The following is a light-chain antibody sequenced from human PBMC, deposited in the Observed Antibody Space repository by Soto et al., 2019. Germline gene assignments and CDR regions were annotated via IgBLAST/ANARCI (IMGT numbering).Light chain of an antibody. CDR1: QGIKNY. J-gene: IGKJ4*01. CDR2: GAS. CDR3: QQFYSDPLT. V-gene: IGKV1-9*01. Sequence: DIQLTQSPTFLSASVGDTVTITCRASQGIKNYLGWYQQKPGKAPKFLIFGASSLQSGVPSRFSGRGSGTQFTLTIGSLQPVDFATYYCQQFYSDPLTFGGGTKVEIK.